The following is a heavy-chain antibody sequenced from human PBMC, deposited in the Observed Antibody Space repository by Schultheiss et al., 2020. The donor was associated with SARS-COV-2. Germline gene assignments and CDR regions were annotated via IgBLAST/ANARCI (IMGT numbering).Heavy chain of an antibody. CDR1: GGSFSGYY. Sequence: SETLSLTCAVCGGSFSGYYWSWIRQPPGKGLEWIGEINHSGSTNYNPSLKSRVTISVDTSKNQFSLKLSSVTAADTAVYYCARAQGVLYYYYGMDVWGQGTTVTVSS. CDR2: INHSGST. CDR3: ARAQGVLYYYYGMDV. J-gene: IGHJ6*02. D-gene: IGHD3-10*01. V-gene: IGHV4-34*01.